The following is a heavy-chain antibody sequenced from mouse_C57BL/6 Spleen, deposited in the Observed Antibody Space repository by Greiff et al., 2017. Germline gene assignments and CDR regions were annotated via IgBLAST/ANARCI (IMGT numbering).Heavy chain of an antibody. V-gene: IGHV5-4*03. Sequence: EVKLVESGGGLVKPGGSLKLSCAASGFTFSSYAMSWVRQTPEKRLEWVATISDGGSYTYYPDNVKGRFTISRDNAKNNLYLQMGHLKSEDTAMYYCAAYYSNPDAMDYWGQGTSVTVSS. CDR2: ISDGGSYT. CDR1: GFTFSSYA. CDR3: AAYYSNPDAMDY. D-gene: IGHD2-5*01. J-gene: IGHJ4*01.